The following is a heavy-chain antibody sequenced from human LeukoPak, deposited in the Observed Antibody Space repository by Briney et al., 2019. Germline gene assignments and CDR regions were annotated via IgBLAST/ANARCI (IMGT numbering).Heavy chain of an antibody. V-gene: IGHV1-2*02. Sequence: ASVKVSCKASGYTFTGYYMHWVRQAPGQGLEWMGWINPNSGGTNYAQKFQGRVTMTRDMSISTAYMELSRLRSDDTAVYYCARDTPTYLGGAFDIWGQGTMVTVSS. CDR3: ARDTPTYLGGAFDI. D-gene: IGHD3-16*01. CDR1: GYTFTGYY. J-gene: IGHJ3*02. CDR2: INPNSGGT.